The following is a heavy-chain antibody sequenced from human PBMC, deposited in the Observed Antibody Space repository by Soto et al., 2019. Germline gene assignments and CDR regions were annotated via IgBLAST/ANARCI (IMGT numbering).Heavy chain of an antibody. D-gene: IGHD1-20*01. CDR3: AKPPDYNWNDY. J-gene: IGHJ4*02. V-gene: IGHV3-23*01. CDR1: GFTFSSYT. CDR2: VSGSGGST. Sequence: GGSLRLSCAASGFTFSSYTMSWVRQAPGKGLEWISAVSGSGGSTDYADSVKGRFTISRDNSKDTLYLQMNNLRAEDTAVYYCAKPPDYNWNDYWGQGTLVTVSS.